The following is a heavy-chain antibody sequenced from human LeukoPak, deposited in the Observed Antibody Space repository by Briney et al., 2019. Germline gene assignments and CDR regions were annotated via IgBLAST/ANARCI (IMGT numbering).Heavy chain of an antibody. Sequence: SETLSLTCTLSGASITDGYWSWIRQSPGKGLQWIGRMYGSGSFFYSPSLMSRLTMSIDTSRNEFSLKLRSVTAADTAVYYCARGGNDTFYSGDYWGQGVLVTVSS. CDR1: GASITDGY. D-gene: IGHD2-21*01. CDR3: ARGGNDTFYSGDY. J-gene: IGHJ4*02. CDR2: MYGSGSF. V-gene: IGHV4-4*09.